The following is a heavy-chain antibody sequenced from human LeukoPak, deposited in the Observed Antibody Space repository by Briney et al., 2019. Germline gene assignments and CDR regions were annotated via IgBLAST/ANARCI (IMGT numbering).Heavy chain of an antibody. J-gene: IGHJ4*02. CDR1: GFTFSSYA. CDR2: ISGSGGST. V-gene: IGHV3-23*01. CDR3: AKSTSYCGSTSCYWHPTNY. Sequence: GGSLRLSCAASGFTFSSYAMSWVRQAPGKGLEWVSAISGSGGSTYYADSVKGRFTISRDNSKNSLYLQMNSLRAEDTAVYYCAKSTSYCGSTSCYWHPTNYWGQGTLVTVSS. D-gene: IGHD2-2*01.